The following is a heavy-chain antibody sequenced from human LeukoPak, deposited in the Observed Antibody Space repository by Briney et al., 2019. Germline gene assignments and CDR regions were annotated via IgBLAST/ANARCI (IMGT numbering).Heavy chain of an antibody. D-gene: IGHD2-2*01. V-gene: IGHV4-30-2*01. CDR2: IYHSGST. CDR1: GGSISSGGYS. Sequence: SQTLSLTCAVSGGSISSGGYSWSWIRQPPGKGLEWIGYIYHSGSTYYNPSLKSRVTISVDRSKNQFSLKLSSVTAADTAVYYCARAGRAVPAATFNWFDPWGQGTLVTVSS. J-gene: IGHJ5*02. CDR3: ARAGRAVPAATFNWFDP.